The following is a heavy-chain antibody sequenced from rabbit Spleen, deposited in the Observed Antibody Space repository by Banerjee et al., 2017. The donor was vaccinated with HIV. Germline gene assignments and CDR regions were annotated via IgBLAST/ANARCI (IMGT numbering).Heavy chain of an antibody. V-gene: IGHV1S40*01. D-gene: IGHD2-1*01. J-gene: IGHJ4*01. CDR2: IATDSYGGT. Sequence: QSLEESGGDLVKPGASLTLTCTASGFTLNNYVMCWVRQAPGKGLEWIGCIATDSYGGTYYATWAKGRFTISKTSTTMTLQMTSLTAADTATYFCARGSGGGGDGCSLWGQGTLVTVS. CDR3: ARGSGGGGDGCSL. CDR1: GFTLNNYV.